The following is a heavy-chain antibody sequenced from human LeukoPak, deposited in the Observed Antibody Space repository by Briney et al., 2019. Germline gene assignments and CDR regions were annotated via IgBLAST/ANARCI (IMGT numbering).Heavy chain of an antibody. J-gene: IGHJ4*02. D-gene: IGHD2-2*02. CDR2: INPNSGGT. CDR1: GYTFTGYY. Sequence: GASVKVSRKASGYTFTGYYMHWVRQAPGQGLEWMGWINPNSGGTNYAQKFQGRVTMTRGTSISTAYMELSRLRSDDTAVYYCARVSCSSTSCYNGYWGQGILVTVSS. V-gene: IGHV1-2*02. CDR3: ARVSCSSTSCYNGY.